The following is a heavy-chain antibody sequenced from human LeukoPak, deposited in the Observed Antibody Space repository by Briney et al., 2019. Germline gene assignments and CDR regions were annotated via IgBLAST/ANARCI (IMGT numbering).Heavy chain of an antibody. CDR1: GGSFSGYY. CDR2: INHSGST. Sequence: ASETLSLTCAVYGGSFSGYYWSWIRQPPGKGLEWIGEINHSGSTNYNPSLKSRVTISVDTSKNQFSLKLSSVTAADTAVYYCALGIYGAMVDNDAFDIWGQGTMVTVSS. CDR3: ALGIYGAMVDNDAFDI. J-gene: IGHJ3*02. D-gene: IGHD5-18*01. V-gene: IGHV4-34*01.